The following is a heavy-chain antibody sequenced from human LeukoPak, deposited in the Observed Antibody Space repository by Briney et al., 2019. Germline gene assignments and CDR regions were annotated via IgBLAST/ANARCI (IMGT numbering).Heavy chain of an antibody. D-gene: IGHD3-16*01. CDR2: ISSSSSYI. V-gene: IGHV3-21*01. J-gene: IGHJ3*02. CDR3: ARWMITFGGVTGDAFDI. CDR1: GFTFSSYS. Sequence: GGSLRLSCAASGFTFSSYSMNWVRQAPGKGLEWVSSISSSSSYIYYADSVKGRFTISRDNAKNSLYLQMNSLRAEDTAVYYCARWMITFGGVTGDAFDIWGQGTMVTVSS.